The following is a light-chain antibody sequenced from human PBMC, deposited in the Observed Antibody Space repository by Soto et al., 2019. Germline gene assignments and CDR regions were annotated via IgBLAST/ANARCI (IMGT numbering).Light chain of an antibody. J-gene: IGKJ1*01. V-gene: IGKV3-15*01. CDR3: QQYNNWPRT. CDR2: GAS. CDR1: QSVSSD. Sequence: IVMTQSPVTLSLSPGERATLSCRASQSVSSDLAWYHQKPGQAPRLLIYGASTRATGIPARFSGSGSGTEFTLTINSLQSEDFAVYYCQQYNNWPRTFGQGTKVDIK.